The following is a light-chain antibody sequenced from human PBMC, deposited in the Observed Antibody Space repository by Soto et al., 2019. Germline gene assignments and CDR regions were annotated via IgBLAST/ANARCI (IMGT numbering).Light chain of an antibody. J-gene: IGKJ1*01. CDR2: XAY. V-gene: IGKV3-15*01. CDR1: HTLSSRH. CDR3: QQYNNWPPGRT. Sequence: VLTQSPGTLPLSRGERATLSXRASHTLSSRHLAWYQQKPXXAARLLXXXAYXRATGIPARFSGSGSGTEFTLTISSLQSEDFAVEYCQQYNNWPPGRTFGQGTKVDI.